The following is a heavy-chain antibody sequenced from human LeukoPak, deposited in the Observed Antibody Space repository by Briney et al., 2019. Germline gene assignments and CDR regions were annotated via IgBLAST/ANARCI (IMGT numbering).Heavy chain of an antibody. Sequence: ASVKVSCKASGYTFTSYFLHWVRQAPGQGLEWMGIINPSDGSTTYAQQFQGRLAMTRDMSSNTVSMELFSLRSEDTAVYFCARGQRRHVDMAPSFDYWGQGTLVTVSS. CDR2: INPSDGST. J-gene: IGHJ4*02. D-gene: IGHD5-24*01. CDR3: ARGQRRHVDMAPSFDY. V-gene: IGHV1-46*01. CDR1: GYTFTSYF.